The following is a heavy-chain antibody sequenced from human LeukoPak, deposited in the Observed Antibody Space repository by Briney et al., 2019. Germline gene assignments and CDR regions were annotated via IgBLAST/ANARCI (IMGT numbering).Heavy chain of an antibody. V-gene: IGHV3-7*01. CDR2: IKQDGSEK. J-gene: IGHJ5*02. CDR1: GFTFSSYW. D-gene: IGHD3-3*01. CDR3: ARYDFRHGYYDGWFDQ. Sequence: GGSLRLSCAASGFTFSSYWMSWVRQAPGKGLEWVANIKQDGSEKYYVDSVKGRFTISRDNAKNSLYLQMNSLRAEDTAVYYCARYDFRHGYYDGWFDQWGQGSLVTVSS.